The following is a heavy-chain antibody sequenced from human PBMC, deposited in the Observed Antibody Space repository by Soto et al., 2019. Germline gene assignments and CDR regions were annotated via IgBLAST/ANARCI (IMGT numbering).Heavy chain of an antibody. Sequence: SETLSLTCSVSGGSISGSYWSWIRQSPGKGLEWLGYVYYTGSTNYSPSLRSRVSISVDTSKNEFSLRLSSVTAADTAMYFCARSVAVPGAHIDYWGQGTQVTVPQ. CDR3: ARSVAVPGAHIDY. J-gene: IGHJ4*02. CDR1: GGSISGSY. V-gene: IGHV4-59*01. D-gene: IGHD6-19*01. CDR2: VYYTGST.